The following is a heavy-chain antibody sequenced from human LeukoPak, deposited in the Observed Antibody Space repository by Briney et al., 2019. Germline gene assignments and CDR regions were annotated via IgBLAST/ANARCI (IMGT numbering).Heavy chain of an antibody. CDR3: ARGYCSGGSCYEFDP. CDR2: INPNSGGT. CDR1: GYTFTGYY. Sequence: ASVKVSCKASGYTFTGYYMHWVRQAPGQGLEWMGRINPNSGGTNYAQKFQGRVTMTRDTSISTAYMELSRLRSDDTAVYYCARGYCSGGSCYEFDPWGQGTLDTVSS. D-gene: IGHD2-15*01. V-gene: IGHV1-2*06. J-gene: IGHJ5*02.